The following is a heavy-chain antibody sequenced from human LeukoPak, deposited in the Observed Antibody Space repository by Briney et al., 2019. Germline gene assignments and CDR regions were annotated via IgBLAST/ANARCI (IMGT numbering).Heavy chain of an antibody. CDR2: IYTSGST. CDR1: GGSISSGSYY. J-gene: IGHJ4*02. V-gene: IGHV4-61*02. Sequence: RPSETLSLTCTVSGGSISSGSYYWSWIRQPAGKGLEWIGRIYTSGSTNYNPSLKSRVTISVDTSKNQFSLKLSSVTAADTAVYYCARDKDYGDYDRFDYWGQGTLVTVSS. CDR3: ARDKDYGDYDRFDY. D-gene: IGHD4-17*01.